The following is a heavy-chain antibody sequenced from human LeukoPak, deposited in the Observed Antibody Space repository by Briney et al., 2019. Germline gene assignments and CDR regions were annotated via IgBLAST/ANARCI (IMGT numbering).Heavy chain of an antibody. Sequence: PGRSLRLSCAASGFTFSSYAMHWVRQAPGKGLEWVAVISYDGSNKYYADSVKGRFTISRDNSKNTLYLQMNSLRGEDTAVYYCAKYSSSSNYYYGMDVWGQGTTVTVS. CDR1: GFTFSSYA. J-gene: IGHJ6*02. CDR3: AKYSSSSNYYYGMDV. D-gene: IGHD6-6*01. CDR2: ISYDGSNK. V-gene: IGHV3-30-3*01.